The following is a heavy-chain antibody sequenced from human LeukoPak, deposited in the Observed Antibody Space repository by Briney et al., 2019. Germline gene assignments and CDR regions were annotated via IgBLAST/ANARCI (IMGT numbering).Heavy chain of an antibody. J-gene: IGHJ4*02. CDR2: INPNSGGT. CDR3: ARGIVGATFGNYGY. D-gene: IGHD1-26*01. CDR1: GYTFTAYY. V-gene: IGHV1-2*02. Sequence: ASVKVSCKASGYTFTAYYIHWVRQAPGQGLEWVGWINPNSGGTNYAQKFQGRVTMTGDTSITTAYMELSRLKSDDTAAYYCARGIVGATFGNYGYWGQGTLITVSS.